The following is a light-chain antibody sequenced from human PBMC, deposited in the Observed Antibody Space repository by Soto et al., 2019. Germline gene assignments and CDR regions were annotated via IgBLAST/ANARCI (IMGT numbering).Light chain of an antibody. Sequence: QSVLIQPPSASGTPGQRVTISCSGSSSNIGSNAVNWYQQLPGTAPKLLIYSDNQRPSGAPDRFSGSKSGTSASLAISGLQSEDEADYYGTAWDDSRNVPVFGGGTKLTVL. CDR3: TAWDDSRNVPV. CDR2: SDN. CDR1: SSNIGSNA. V-gene: IGLV1-44*01. J-gene: IGLJ3*02.